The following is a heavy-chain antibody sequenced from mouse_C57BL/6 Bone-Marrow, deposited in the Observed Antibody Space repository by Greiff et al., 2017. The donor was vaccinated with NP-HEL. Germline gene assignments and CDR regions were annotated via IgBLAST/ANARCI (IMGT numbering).Heavy chain of an antibody. J-gene: IGHJ4*01. CDR2: IRSKSSNYAT. V-gene: IGHV10-3*01. D-gene: IGHD2-4*01. Sequence: EVQGVESGGGLVQPKGSLKLSCAASGFTFNTYAMHWVRQAPGKGLEWVARIRSKSSNYATYYADSVKDRFTISRDDSQSMLYLQMNNLKTEDTAMYYCVRESYYDYDGYYAMDYWGQGTSVTVSS. CDR1: GFTFNTYA. CDR3: VRESYYDYDGYYAMDY.